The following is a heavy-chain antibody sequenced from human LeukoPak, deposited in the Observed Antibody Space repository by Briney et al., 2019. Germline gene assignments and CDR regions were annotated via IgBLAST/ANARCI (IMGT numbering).Heavy chain of an antibody. CDR2: IIRSGGT. V-gene: IGHV3-23*01. J-gene: IGHJ4*02. Sequence: PGGSLRLSCVASGFTFNNYTMCWVRQAPGKGLEWVSAIIRSGGTYYADSVEGRFTISRDNSKNTLYLEMNSLRAEDTAVYYCAKDLTLYGDFPYFDYWGRGTLVTVSS. D-gene: IGHD2-21*01. CDR3: AKDLTLYGDFPYFDY. CDR1: GFTFNNYT.